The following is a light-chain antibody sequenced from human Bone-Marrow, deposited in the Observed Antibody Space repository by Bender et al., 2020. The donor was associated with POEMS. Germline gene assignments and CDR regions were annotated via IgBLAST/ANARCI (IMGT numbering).Light chain of an antibody. CDR3: CSYTGRLSVV. CDR2: EVT. J-gene: IGLJ2*01. V-gene: IGLV2-23*02. CDR1: SSDIGTYDY. Sequence: QSALTQPASVSGSPGQSITIACTGTSSDIGTYDYVSWYQQHPGKAPKLMIYEVTRRPSGVANRFSGSKSGNTASLTISGLQAEDEGDYYCCSYTGRLSVVFGGGTKVTVL.